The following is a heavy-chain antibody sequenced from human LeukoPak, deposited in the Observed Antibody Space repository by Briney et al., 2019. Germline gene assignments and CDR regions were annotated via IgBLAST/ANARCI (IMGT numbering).Heavy chain of an antibody. J-gene: IGHJ4*02. D-gene: IGHD3-10*01. CDR2: INSDGSST. Sequence: PGGSLRLSCAASGFTFSSYWMHWVRQAPGKGLVWVSRINSDGSSTSYADSVKGRFTIPRDNAKNTLYLQMNSLRAEDTAVYYCARVGWRFGSGSYVDYWGQGTLVTVSS. CDR3: ARVGWRFGSGSYVDY. V-gene: IGHV3-74*01. CDR1: GFTFSSYW.